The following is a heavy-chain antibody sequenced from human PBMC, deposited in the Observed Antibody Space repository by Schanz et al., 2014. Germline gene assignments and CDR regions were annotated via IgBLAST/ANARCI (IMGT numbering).Heavy chain of an antibody. D-gene: IGHD6-13*01. CDR2: ISWNGGTT. CDR1: GFTFDDYT. Sequence: EVQLVESGGIVVRPGGSLRLSCAASGFTFDDYTMHWIRQPPGKGLEWVSLISWNGGTTYYADSVKGRFTISRDNSKNTLYLQMNSLRAEDTAVYYCARDRQQLVGRIGYYYGMDVWGQGTTVTVSS. J-gene: IGHJ6*02. V-gene: IGHV3-43*01. CDR3: ARDRQQLVGRIGYYYGMDV.